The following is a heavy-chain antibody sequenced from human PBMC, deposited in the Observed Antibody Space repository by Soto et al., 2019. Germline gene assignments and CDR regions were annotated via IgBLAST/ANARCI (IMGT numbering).Heavy chain of an antibody. CDR3: AKGRSSMIVVVMDY. CDR1: GFDFDDSA. J-gene: IGHJ4*02. V-gene: IGHV3-9*01. CDR2: ITWNSGHI. Sequence: PGGSLRLSCVASGFDFDDSAMNWVRQVPGKCLEWVSGITWNSGHILYADSVKGRFTISRDNAKKSLYLELNSLRPEDTALYYCAKGRSSMIVVVMDYWGQGT. D-gene: IGHD3-22*01.